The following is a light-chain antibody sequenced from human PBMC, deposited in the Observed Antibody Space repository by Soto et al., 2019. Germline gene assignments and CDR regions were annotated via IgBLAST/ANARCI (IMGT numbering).Light chain of an antibody. J-gene: IGKJ4*01. CDR3: QQSFSVPLT. Sequence: DIQMTQSPPSLSASLGDRVSITCRASETIGSRLNWFRQEVGKPPHLVIYSTSTLQSGVPSRFRGGGSGTDFTLTITDLQPDDAATYYCQQSFSVPLTFGGGTKLEIK. CDR2: STS. CDR1: ETIGSR. V-gene: IGKV1-39*01.